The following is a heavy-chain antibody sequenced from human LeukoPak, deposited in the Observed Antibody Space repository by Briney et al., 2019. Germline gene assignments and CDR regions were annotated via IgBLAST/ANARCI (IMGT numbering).Heavy chain of an antibody. CDR3: ARADIRAIASSGWYGFDY. Sequence: ASVKVSCMASGYTFTSYGISWVRQAPGQGLEWMGWISDYNGNTNYAQKYQGRVTMNTDTATSTAYLELRSLRSDDTAVYYCARADIRAIASSGWYGFDYWGQGSLVTVSS. CDR2: ISDYNGNT. J-gene: IGHJ4*02. D-gene: IGHD6-19*01. V-gene: IGHV1-18*01. CDR1: GYTFTSYG.